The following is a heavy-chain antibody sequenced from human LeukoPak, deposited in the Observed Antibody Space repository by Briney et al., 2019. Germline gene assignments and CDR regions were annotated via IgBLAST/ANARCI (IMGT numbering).Heavy chain of an antibody. V-gene: IGHV3-21*01. CDR2: ITSSSYI. CDR1: GFTFSSYS. D-gene: IGHD6-19*01. CDR3: ARRTVAGTPFAGAAFDI. Sequence: PGGSLRLSCAASGFTFSSYSMNWVRQAPGKGLEWVSSITSSSYIYYADSVKGRFTISRDNAKSSLYLQMNSLRAEDTAVYYCARRTVAGTPFAGAAFDIWGQGTMVTVSS. J-gene: IGHJ3*02.